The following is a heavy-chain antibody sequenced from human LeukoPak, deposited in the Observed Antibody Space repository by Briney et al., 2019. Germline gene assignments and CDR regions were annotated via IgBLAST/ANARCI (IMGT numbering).Heavy chain of an antibody. CDR3: ARILTGYDAFDY. D-gene: IGHD3-9*01. CDR1: GFTFWSYW. CDR2: MKEDGSKQ. J-gene: IGHJ4*02. V-gene: IGHV3-7*01. Sequence: GGSLRLSCAASGFTFWSYWMSWVRQAPGKGLEWVANMKEDGSKQYYVDSVKGRFTISRDNAKNSLYPQMNSLRAEDTAVYYCARILTGYDAFDYWGQGTLVTVSS.